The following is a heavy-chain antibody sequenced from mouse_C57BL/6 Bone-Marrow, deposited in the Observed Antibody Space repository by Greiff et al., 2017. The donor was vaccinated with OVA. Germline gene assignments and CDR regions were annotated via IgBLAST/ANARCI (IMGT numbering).Heavy chain of an antibody. CDR3: ARENSIYYYAMDY. CDR2: INPYNGGT. V-gene: IGHV1-19*01. CDR1: GYTFTDYY. Sequence: EVQLQQSGPVLVKPGASVKMSCKASGYTFTDYYMNWVKQSHGKSLEWIGVINPYNGGTSYNQKFKGKATLTVDKSSSTAYMELNSLTSEDSAVYYCARENSIYYYAMDYWGQGTSVTVSS. J-gene: IGHJ4*01.